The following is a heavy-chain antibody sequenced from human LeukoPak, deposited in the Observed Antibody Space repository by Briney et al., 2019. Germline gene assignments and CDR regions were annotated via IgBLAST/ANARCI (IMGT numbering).Heavy chain of an antibody. V-gene: IGHV3-30*02. D-gene: IGHD2-2*01. CDR2: IRYDGSNK. J-gene: IGHJ4*02. CDR1: GFTFSSYG. CDR3: AHPGIVVVPAAMNNPDY. Sequence: PGGSLRLSCAASGFTFSSYGMHWVRQAPGKGLEWVAFIRYDGSNKYYADSVKGRFTISRDNSKSTLYLQMDSLRAEDTAVYYCAHPGIVVVPAAMNNPDYWGQGTLVTVSS.